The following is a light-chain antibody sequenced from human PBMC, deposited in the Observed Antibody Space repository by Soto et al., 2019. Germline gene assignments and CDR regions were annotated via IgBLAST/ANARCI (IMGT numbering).Light chain of an antibody. CDR3: SSYAGSNLWV. CDR1: SSDVGGYNY. J-gene: IGLJ3*02. Sequence: QSALTQPPFASGSPGQSVTISCTGTSSDVGGYNYVSWYQQHPGKAPKLMIYEVSKRPSGVPDRFSGSKSGNTASLTVSGLQAEDEADYYCSSYAGSNLWVFGGGTKLTVL. V-gene: IGLV2-8*01. CDR2: EVS.